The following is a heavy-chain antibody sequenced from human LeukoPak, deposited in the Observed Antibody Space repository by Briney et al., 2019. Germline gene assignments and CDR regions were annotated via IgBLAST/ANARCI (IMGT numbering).Heavy chain of an antibody. Sequence: PGGSLRLSCAASGFTVSSNYMSWVRQAPGKGLEWVSVIYSGGSTYYAESVKGRFSISRDNSKNTLYLQMNNLRAEDTAVYYCARHYTGTGGKFDPWGQGTLVSVSS. J-gene: IGHJ5*02. D-gene: IGHD3-16*01. V-gene: IGHV3-66*04. CDR1: GFTVSSNY. CDR2: IYSGGST. CDR3: ARHYTGTGGKFDP.